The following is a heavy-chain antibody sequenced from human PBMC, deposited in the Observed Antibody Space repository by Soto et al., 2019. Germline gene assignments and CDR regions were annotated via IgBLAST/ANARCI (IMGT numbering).Heavy chain of an antibody. J-gene: IGHJ6*02. CDR1: GFTFSSYA. Sequence: GGSLRLSCAASGFTFSSYAMTWVRQAPGKGLEWVSVISSSGGSTYSADSVRGRFTISRDNSKNTLYLQMNSLRAEDTAVYYCARDTARGGGYYYYGMDVWGQGTTVTVSS. CDR2: ISSSGGST. V-gene: IGHV3-23*01. D-gene: IGHD5-18*01. CDR3: ARDTARGGGYYYYGMDV.